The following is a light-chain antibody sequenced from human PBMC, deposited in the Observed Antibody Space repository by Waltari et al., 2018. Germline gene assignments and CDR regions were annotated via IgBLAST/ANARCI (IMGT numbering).Light chain of an antibody. V-gene: IGKV1-39*01. CDR3: QQSYSTPQT. Sequence: DIQMTQSPSSLSASVGDRVTTPCRASQSISSYLNWYQQKPGKAPKLLIYAASSLQSGVPSRFSGSGSGTDFTLTISSLQPEDFATYYCQQSYSTPQTFGQGTKVEIK. J-gene: IGKJ1*01. CDR1: QSISSY. CDR2: AAS.